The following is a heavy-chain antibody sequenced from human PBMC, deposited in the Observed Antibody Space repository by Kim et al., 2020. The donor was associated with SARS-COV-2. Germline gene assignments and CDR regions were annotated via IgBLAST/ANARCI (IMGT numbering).Heavy chain of an antibody. CDR1: GGSISSYY. CDR2: IYYSGST. V-gene: IGHV4-59*01. D-gene: IGHD6-19*01. CDR3: ARAGYSSGWDPDL. J-gene: IGHJ2*01. Sequence: SETLSLTCTVSGGSISSYYWSWIRQPPGKGLEWIGYIYYSGSTNYNPSLKSRVTISVDTSKNQFSLKLSSVTAADTAVYYCARAGYSSGWDPDLWGRGTLVTVSS.